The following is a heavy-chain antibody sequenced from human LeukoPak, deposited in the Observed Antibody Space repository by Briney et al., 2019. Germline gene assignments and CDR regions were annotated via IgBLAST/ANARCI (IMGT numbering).Heavy chain of an antibody. CDR3: AGGRWFGEVYFDY. J-gene: IGHJ4*02. V-gene: IGHV4-59*01. D-gene: IGHD3-10*01. Sequence: SETLSLTCTVSGGSISSYYWSWIRQPPGKGLEWIGYIYYSGSTNYNPSLKSRVTISVDTFKKQFSLKLSSVTAAGTAVYYCAGGRWFGEVYFDYWGQGTLVNGPS. CDR2: IYYSGST. CDR1: GGSISSYY.